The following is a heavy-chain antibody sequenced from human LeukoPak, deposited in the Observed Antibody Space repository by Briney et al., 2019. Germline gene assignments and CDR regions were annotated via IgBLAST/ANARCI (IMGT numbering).Heavy chain of an antibody. V-gene: IGHV3-21*01. CDR2: IRSSSSYI. Sequence: GGSLRLSCAASGFTFSSYSMNWVRQAPGKGLEWVSSIRSSSSYIYYADSVKGRFTISRDNAKNSLYLQMNSLRAEDTAVYYCARAVGATYYDFWSGYYALDYWGQGTLVTVSS. CDR1: GFTFSSYS. J-gene: IGHJ4*02. D-gene: IGHD3-3*01. CDR3: ARAVGATYYDFWSGYYALDY.